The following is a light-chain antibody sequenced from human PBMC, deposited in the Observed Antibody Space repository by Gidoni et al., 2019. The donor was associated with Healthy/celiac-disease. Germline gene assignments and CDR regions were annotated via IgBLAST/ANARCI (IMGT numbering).Light chain of an antibody. J-gene: IGKJ4*01. CDR2: GAS. V-gene: IGKV3-20*01. CDR1: QSVSSSY. Sequence: ELVLTQSPGPLSLSPGERATLSCRASQSVSSSYLAWYQQKPGQAPRLLIYGASSRATGITDRVSGRGSGTDFTLTISRLEPEDVAVYYCQQYGSSPRLTFGGGTKVEIK. CDR3: QQYGSSPRLT.